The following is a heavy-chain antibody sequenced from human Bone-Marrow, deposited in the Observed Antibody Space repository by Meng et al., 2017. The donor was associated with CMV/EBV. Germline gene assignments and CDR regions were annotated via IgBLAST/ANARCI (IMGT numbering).Heavy chain of an antibody. Sequence: GESLKISCAAYGFSFSDYWMQWVRQAPGKGLVWVSRINSDGSTISHADSVKGRFTISRNNAKSAVYLQINSLGADDTAVYHCTRGGARGVVGVDWGQGTLVTVSS. J-gene: IGHJ4*02. V-gene: IGHV3-74*01. D-gene: IGHD3-10*01. CDR2: INSDGSTI. CDR1: GFSFSDYW. CDR3: TRGGARGVVGVD.